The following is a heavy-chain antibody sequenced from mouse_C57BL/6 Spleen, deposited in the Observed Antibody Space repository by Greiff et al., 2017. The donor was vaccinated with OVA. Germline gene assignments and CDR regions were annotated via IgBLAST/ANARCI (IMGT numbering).Heavy chain of an antibody. Sequence: QVQLQQPGAELVKPGASVKLSCKASGYTFTSYWMHWVKQRPGRGLEWLGRIDPNSGGTKYNEKFKSKATLTVDKPSSTAYMQLSSLTAESSAVYYCARYPIYDGYYAWFAYWGQGTLVTVSA. J-gene: IGHJ3*01. CDR1: GYTFTSYW. D-gene: IGHD2-3*01. CDR3: ARYPIYDGYYAWFAY. CDR2: IDPNSGGT. V-gene: IGHV1-72*01.